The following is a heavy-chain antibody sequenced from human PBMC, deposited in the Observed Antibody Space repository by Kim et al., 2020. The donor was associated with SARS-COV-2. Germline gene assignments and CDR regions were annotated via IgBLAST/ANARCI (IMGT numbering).Heavy chain of an antibody. D-gene: IGHD3-3*01. CDR2: IIPIFGTA. V-gene: IGHV1-69*13. CDR1: GGTFSSYA. Sequence: SVKVSCKASGGTFSSYAISWVRQAPGQGLEWMGGIIPIFGTANYAQKFQGRVTITADESTSTAYMELSSLRSEDTAVYYCASGRKEWLLYRYSDYYYGMDVWGQGTTVTVSS. J-gene: IGHJ6*02. CDR3: ASGRKEWLLYRYSDYYYGMDV.